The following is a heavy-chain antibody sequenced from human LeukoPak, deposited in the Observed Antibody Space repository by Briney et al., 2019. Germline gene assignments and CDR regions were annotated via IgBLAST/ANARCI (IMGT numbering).Heavy chain of an antibody. J-gene: IGHJ6*04. V-gene: IGHV3-48*04. CDR3: AELGITMIGGV. Sequence: GGSLRLSCAASGFTLSTYTMNWVRQAPGKGLEWVSYISSSGSTIYYADSVKGRFTISRDNAKNSLYLQMNSLRAEDTAVYYCAELGITMIGGVWGKGTTVTISS. D-gene: IGHD3-10*02. CDR1: GFTLSTYT. CDR2: ISSSGSTI.